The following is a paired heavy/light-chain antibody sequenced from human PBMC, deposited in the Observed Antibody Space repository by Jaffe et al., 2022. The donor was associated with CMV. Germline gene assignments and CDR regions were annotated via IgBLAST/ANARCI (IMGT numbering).Heavy chain of an antibody. Sequence: EVQLLESGGGLVQPGGSLRLSCAASGFTFSSYAMSWVRQAPGKGLEWVSAISGSGGSTYYADSVKGRFTISRDNSKNTLYLQMNSLRAEDTAVYYCAKDRWGSYYDGGGILEGDDAFDIWGQGTMVTVSS. CDR1: GFTFSSYA. D-gene: IGHD1-26*01. V-gene: IGHV3-23*01. CDR3: AKDRWGSYYDGGGILEGDDAFDI. J-gene: IGHJ3*02. CDR2: ISGSGGST.
Light chain of an antibody. J-gene: IGKJ1*01. CDR2: AAS. Sequence: AIQMTQSPSSLSASVGDRVTITCRASQGIRNDLGWYQQKPGKAPKLLIYAASSLQSGVPSRFSGSGSGTDFTLTISSLQPEDFATYYCLQDYNYPQTFGQGTKVEIK. CDR3: LQDYNYPQT. CDR1: QGIRND. V-gene: IGKV1-6*01.